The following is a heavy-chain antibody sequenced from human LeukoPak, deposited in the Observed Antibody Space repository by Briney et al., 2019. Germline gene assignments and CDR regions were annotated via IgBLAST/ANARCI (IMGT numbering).Heavy chain of an antibody. J-gene: IGHJ4*02. V-gene: IGHV4-59*12. CDR2: IYYSGST. CDR1: GGSISSYY. CDR3: ASGKSGYSDY. D-gene: IGHD3-22*01. Sequence: SETLSLTCTVSGGSISSYYWSWIRQPPGKGLEWIGYIYYSGSTNYNPSLKSRVTISVDTSKNQFSLKLSSVTAADTAVYYCASGKSGYSDYWGQGTLVTVSS.